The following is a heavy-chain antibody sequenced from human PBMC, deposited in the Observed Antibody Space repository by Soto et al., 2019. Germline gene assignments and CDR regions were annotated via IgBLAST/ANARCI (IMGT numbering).Heavy chain of an antibody. CDR3: ARAAYTYGPFDY. CDR1: GGSITVYY. J-gene: IGHJ4*02. D-gene: IGHD5-18*01. Sequence: SETLSLTCTVSGGSITVYYLNWIRQPAGKGLEWIGHIYTSGTTNYNPSFKSRVTMSLDTSQNQFSLRLTSVTAADTAVYYCARAAYTYGPFDYWGQGTLVTVSS. CDR2: IYTSGTT. V-gene: IGHV4-4*07.